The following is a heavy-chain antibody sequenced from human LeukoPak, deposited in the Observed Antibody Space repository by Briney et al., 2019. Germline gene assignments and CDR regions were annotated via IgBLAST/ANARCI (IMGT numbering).Heavy chain of an antibody. V-gene: IGHV3-30*03. CDR2: ILYDGSDK. Sequence: GGSLRLSYAASGFTFSSYTMNWVRQAPGKGLEWVAVILYDGSDKYYADSVKGRFTISRDNSKNTLYLQMNSLRAEDTAVYYCARDFEISSGWGQGTLVTVSS. CDR1: GFTFSSYT. CDR3: ARDFEISSG. D-gene: IGHD6-19*01. J-gene: IGHJ4*02.